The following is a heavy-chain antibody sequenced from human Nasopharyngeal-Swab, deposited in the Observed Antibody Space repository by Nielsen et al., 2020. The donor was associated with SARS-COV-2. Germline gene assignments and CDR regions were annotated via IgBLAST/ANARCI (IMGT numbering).Heavy chain of an antibody. Sequence: GGFLRLSCAASGFSFRTYWMHWVRQSPGKGLLWVSRIDTDGAITNYADSVKGRFTISRDNAKNTLYLQMSSLRADDTAVYYCARDVGGRDNYWGQGALVTVSS. J-gene: IGHJ4*02. D-gene: IGHD2-15*01. CDR3: ARDVGGRDNY. V-gene: IGHV3-74*01. CDR2: IDTDGAIT. CDR1: GFSFRTYW.